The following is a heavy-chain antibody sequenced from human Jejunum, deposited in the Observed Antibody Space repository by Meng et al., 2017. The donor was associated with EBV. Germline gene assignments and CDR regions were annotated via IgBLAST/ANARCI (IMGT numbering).Heavy chain of an antibody. J-gene: IGHJ4*02. CDR2: ISASGGST. CDR3: AMQAGGYYYPFDY. V-gene: IGHV3-23*01. CDR1: GFTFNNYA. Sequence: VQLLESGGGLVQPGVSLRLSCAASGFTFNNYALSWVRQAPGKGLEWVSAISASGGSTDYADSVKGRFTISRDNSKNTLYLQINSLRAEDTAVYYCAMQAGGYYYPFDYWGQGTLVTVSS. D-gene: IGHD3-22*01.